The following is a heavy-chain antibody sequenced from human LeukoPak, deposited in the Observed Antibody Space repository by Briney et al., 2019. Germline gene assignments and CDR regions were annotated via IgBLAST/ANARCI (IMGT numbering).Heavy chain of an antibody. CDR2: IYYSGSP. D-gene: IGHD4-23*01. CDR3: ARKGTYGGYFDH. Sequence: SETLSLTCTVSGGSISNYYWSWIRQPPGKGLEWIGNIYYSGSPNYNPSLKSRVTISVDTSKNQFSLKLSSVTAADTAVYYCARKGTYGGYFDHWGQGTLVTVA. CDR1: GGSISNYY. V-gene: IGHV4-59*08. J-gene: IGHJ4*02.